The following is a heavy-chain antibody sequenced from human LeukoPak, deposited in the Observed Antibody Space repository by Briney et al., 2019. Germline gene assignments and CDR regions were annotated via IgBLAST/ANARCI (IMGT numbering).Heavy chain of an antibody. J-gene: IGHJ4*02. CDR1: GFTFSDYY. D-gene: IGHD6-6*01. CDR2: ISSSGSTI. CDR3: ASSISLQQLVSSFDY. V-gene: IGHV3-11*01. Sequence: KPGGSLRLSCAASGFTFSDYYMSWIRQAPGKGLEWVSYISSSGSTIYYADSVKGRFTISRDNAKNSLYLQMNSLRAEDTAVYYCASSISLQQLVSSFDYWGQGTLVTVSS.